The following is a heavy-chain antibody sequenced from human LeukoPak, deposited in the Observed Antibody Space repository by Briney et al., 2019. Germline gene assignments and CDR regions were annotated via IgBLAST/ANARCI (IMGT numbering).Heavy chain of an antibody. D-gene: IGHD5-12*01. CDR3: ARLQVATIISDY. CDR2: IYYSGST. J-gene: IGHJ4*02. V-gene: IGHV4-39*01. CDR1: GGSISSSSYY. Sequence: SETLSLTCTVSGGSISSSSYYWGWIRQPPGKGLEWIGSIYYSGSTYCNPSLKSRVTISVDTSKNQFSLKLSSVTAADTAVYYCARLQVATIISDYWGQGTLVTVSS.